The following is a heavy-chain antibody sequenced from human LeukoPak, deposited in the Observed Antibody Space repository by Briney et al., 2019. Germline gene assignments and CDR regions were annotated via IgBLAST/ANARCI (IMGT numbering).Heavy chain of an antibody. CDR2: INHSGST. CDR3: ARGRITIFGVVTLPNFDY. D-gene: IGHD3-3*01. V-gene: IGHV4-34*01. J-gene: IGHJ4*02. Sequence: PSETLSLTCAVYGGSFSGYYWSWIRQPPGKGLEWIGEINHSGSTNYNPSLKSRVTISVDTSKNQFSLKLSSVTAADTAVYYCARGRITIFGVVTLPNFDYWGQGTLVTVSS. CDR1: GGSFSGYY.